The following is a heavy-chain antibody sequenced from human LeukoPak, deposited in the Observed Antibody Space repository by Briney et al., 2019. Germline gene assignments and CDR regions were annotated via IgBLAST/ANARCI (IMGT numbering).Heavy chain of an antibody. J-gene: IGHJ4*02. CDR2: ISAYNGNT. CDR3: ARDQIEWELYYFDY. CDR1: GYTFTGYY. D-gene: IGHD1-26*01. V-gene: IGHV1-18*04. Sequence: ASVKVSCKASGYTFTGYYMHWVRQAPGQGLEWMGWISAYNGNTNYAQKLQGRVTMTTGTSTSTAYMELRSLKSDDTAVYYCARDQIEWELYYFDYWGQGTLVTVSS.